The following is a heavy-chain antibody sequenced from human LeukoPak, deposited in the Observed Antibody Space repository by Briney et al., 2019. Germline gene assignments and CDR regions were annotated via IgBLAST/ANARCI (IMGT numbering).Heavy chain of an antibody. CDR2: ITDSGGDT. D-gene: IGHD6-6*01. CDR3: VKGSSSSRPYYFDY. Sequence: GSLRLSCAASGFTFSRYAMSWVRQAPGKGLEWVSAITDSGGDTFHADSVKGRLTISRDNSKNALYLQMNSLRAEDTAVYYCVKGSSSSRPYYFDYWGQGTLVTVSS. J-gene: IGHJ4*02. V-gene: IGHV3-23*01. CDR1: GFTFSRYA.